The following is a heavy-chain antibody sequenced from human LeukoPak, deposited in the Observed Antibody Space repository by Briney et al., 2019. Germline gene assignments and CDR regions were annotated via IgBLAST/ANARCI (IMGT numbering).Heavy chain of an antibody. D-gene: IGHD5-18*01. J-gene: IGHJ3*02. CDR1: GYTFTGYY. CDR2: INPNSGGT. Sequence: ASVKVSCMASGYTFTGYYMHWVRQAPGQGLEWMGWINPNSGGTNYAQKFQGRVTMTRDTSISTAYMELSRLRSDDTAVYYCARISSYGYDAFDIWGQGTMVTVSS. CDR3: ARISSYGYDAFDI. V-gene: IGHV1-2*02.